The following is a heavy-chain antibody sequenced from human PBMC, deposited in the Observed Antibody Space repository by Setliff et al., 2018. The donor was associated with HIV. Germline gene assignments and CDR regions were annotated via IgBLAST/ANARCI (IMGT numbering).Heavy chain of an antibody. D-gene: IGHD2-15*01. CDR2: MNPNSGNT. Sequence: ASVKVSCKASGCTFTTYDINWVRQAAGQGLEWMGWMNPNSGNTGYAQRFQGRLTMTRNTSISTAYMELNSLMSEDTAVYFCAIRREVVVATTRRGLDIWGQGTMVTVSS. J-gene: IGHJ3*02. V-gene: IGHV1-8*02. CDR1: GCTFTTYD. CDR3: AIRREVVVATTRRGLDI.